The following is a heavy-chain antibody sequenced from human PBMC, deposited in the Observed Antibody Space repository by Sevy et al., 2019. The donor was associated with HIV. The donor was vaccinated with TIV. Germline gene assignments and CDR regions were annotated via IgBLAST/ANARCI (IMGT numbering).Heavy chain of an antibody. CDR2: IKSKTDGGTT. D-gene: IGHD5-12*01. J-gene: IGHJ6*02. Sequence: GGSLRLSCAASGFTFSNAWMNWVRQAPGKGLEWVGRIKSKTDGGTTDYAAPVKGRFTMSRDDSKNTLYLQMNSLKTEDTAVYYCTTGDGYNYLYGMDVWGQRTTVTVSS. V-gene: IGHV3-15*07. CDR3: TTGDGYNYLYGMDV. CDR1: GFTFSNAW.